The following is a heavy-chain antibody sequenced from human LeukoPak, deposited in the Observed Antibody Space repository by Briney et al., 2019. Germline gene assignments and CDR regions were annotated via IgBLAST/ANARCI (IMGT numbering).Heavy chain of an antibody. CDR2: INPNSGGT. Sequence: ASVKVSCKASGYTFTGYYMHWVRQAPGQGLEWMGWINPNSGGTNYAQKFQGRVTMTRDTSISTAYMELSRLRSDDTAVYYCARAYCTNGGCPKYYYYYMDVWGKGTTVTVSS. CDR1: GYTFTGYY. V-gene: IGHV1-2*02. CDR3: ARAYCTNGGCPKYYYYYMDV. J-gene: IGHJ6*03. D-gene: IGHD2-8*01.